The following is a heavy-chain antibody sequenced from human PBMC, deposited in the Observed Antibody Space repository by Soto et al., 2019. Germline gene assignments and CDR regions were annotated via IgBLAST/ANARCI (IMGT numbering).Heavy chain of an antibody. D-gene: IGHD3-22*01. Sequence: SETLSLTCTVSGGSISSYYWSWIRQPPGKGLEWIGYIYYSGSTNYNPSLKSRVTISVDTSKNQCSLKLSSVTAADTAVYYCAGKYYYDSSGYYSVDYWGQGTLVTVSS. V-gene: IGHV4-59*01. CDR1: GGSISSYY. CDR3: AGKYYYDSSGYYSVDY. J-gene: IGHJ4*02. CDR2: IYYSGST.